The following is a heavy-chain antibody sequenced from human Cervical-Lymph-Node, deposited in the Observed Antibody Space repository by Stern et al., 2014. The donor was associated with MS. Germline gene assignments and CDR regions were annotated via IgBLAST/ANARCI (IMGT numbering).Heavy chain of an antibody. CDR3: AKDRMGSGWYDYFDP. Sequence: VQLVQSGGGLVQPGGSLRLSCAASGFTFSSYAMSWIRQAPGKGLEWVSAISGSDFSTYYADSVQGRFTISRDNSNNTLYLHMNSLRAEDTALYYCAKDRMGSGWYDYFDPWGQGTLVSVSS. D-gene: IGHD6-19*01. CDR2: ISGSDFST. CDR1: GFTFSSYA. J-gene: IGHJ5*02. V-gene: IGHV3-23*04.